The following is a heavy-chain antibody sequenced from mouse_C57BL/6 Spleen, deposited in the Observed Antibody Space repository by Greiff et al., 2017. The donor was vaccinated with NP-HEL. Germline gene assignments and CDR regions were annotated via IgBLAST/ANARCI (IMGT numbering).Heavy chain of an antibody. J-gene: IGHJ3*01. D-gene: IGHD1-1*01. CDR3: AKNGYYGSSPWFVY. CDR1: GFSLTSYG. CDR2: IWRGGST. V-gene: IGHV2-5*01. Sequence: QVQLQQSGPGLVQPSQSLSITCTVSGFSLTSYGVHWVRQSPGKGLEWLGVIWRGGSTDYNAAFMSRLSITKDNSKSQVFFKMNSLQADDTAIYYCAKNGYYGSSPWFVYWGQGTLVTVSA.